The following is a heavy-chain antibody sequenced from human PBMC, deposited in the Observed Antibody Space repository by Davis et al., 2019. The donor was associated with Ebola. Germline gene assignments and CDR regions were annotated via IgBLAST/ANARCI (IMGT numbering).Heavy chain of an antibody. CDR3: ARGSPYYYDSSGYSGGVYGMDV. V-gene: IGHV3-30-3*01. J-gene: IGHJ6*02. Sequence: GESLKISCAASGFTFSSYAMHWVRQAPGKGLEWVAVISYDGSNKYYADSVKGRFTISRDNSKNTLYLQMNSLRAEDTAVYYCARGSPYYYDSSGYSGGVYGMDVWGQGTTVTVSS. CDR2: ISYDGSNK. CDR1: GFTFSSYA. D-gene: IGHD3-22*01.